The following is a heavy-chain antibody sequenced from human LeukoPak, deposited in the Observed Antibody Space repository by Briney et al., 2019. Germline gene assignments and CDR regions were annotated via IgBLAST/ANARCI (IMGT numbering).Heavy chain of an antibody. CDR3: TRDREHVNQDS. V-gene: IGHV4-39*07. CDR2: IYYRGNT. D-gene: IGHD1-14*01. J-gene: IGHJ4*02. Sequence: SETLSLTCTVSGGSFTDYYWGWIRQTPGKGLEWIGSIYYRGNTFYNPSLRNRVSISIDTSKGRFSLNLNSVTAADTAVYFCTRDREHVNQDSWGQGTLVTVS. CDR1: GGSFTDYY.